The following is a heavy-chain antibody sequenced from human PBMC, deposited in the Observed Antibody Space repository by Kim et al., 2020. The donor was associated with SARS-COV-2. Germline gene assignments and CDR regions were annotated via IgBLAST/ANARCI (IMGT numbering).Heavy chain of an antibody. D-gene: IGHD4-17*01. V-gene: IGHV4-39*07. J-gene: IGHJ4*02. CDR2: IYYSGST. Sequence: SETLSLTCTVSGGSISSSSYYWGWIRQPPGKGLEWIGSIYYSGSTYYNPSLKSRVTISVDTSKNQFSLKLSSVTAADTAVYYCARKGGLRWPLDYWGQGTLVTVSS. CDR3: ARKGGLRWPLDY. CDR1: GGSISSSSYY.